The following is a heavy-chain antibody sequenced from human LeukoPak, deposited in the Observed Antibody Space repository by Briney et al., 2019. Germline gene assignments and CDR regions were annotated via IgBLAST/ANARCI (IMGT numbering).Heavy chain of an antibody. V-gene: IGHV3-33*06. CDR1: GFTFSRYG. CDR2: IWYDGSNK. J-gene: IGHJ3*02. CDR3: AKNDYYGSSGYYKRSPGAFDI. Sequence: GGSLRLSCAASGFTFSRYGMHWVRQAPGKGLEWVAVIWYDGSNKYYADSVKGRFTISRDNSKNTLYLQMNSLRAEDTAVYYCAKNDYYGSSGYYKRSPGAFDIWGQGTMVTVSS. D-gene: IGHD3-22*01.